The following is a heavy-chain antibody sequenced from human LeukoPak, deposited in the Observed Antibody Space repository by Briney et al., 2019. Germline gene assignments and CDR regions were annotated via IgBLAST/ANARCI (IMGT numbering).Heavy chain of an antibody. J-gene: IGHJ5*01. CDR3: ASVPFIDSSGWFVY. CDR2: INPNSGGT. Sequence: ASVEVSCKASGYTFTGYYMHWVRQAPGQGLEWMGWINPNSGGTNYAQKFQGRVTMTRDTSISTAYMELSRLRSDDTAVYYCASVPFIDSSGWFVYWGQGTLVTVSS. V-gene: IGHV1-2*02. D-gene: IGHD6-19*01. CDR1: GYTFTGYY.